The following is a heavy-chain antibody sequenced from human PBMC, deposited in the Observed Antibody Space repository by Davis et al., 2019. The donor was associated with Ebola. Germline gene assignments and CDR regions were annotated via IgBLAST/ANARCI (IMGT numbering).Heavy chain of an antibody. CDR3: ARGWLRTGLYY. CDR2: TYYKSKWYN. Sequence: PSETLSLTCAISGDSVSINSAGWNWIRQSPSRGLEWLGRTYYKSKWYNDYAVSVKSRITINPDTSKNQFSLQLNSVTPEDTAVYYCARGWLRTGLYYWGQGTLVTVSS. D-gene: IGHD1-1*01. CDR1: GDSVSINSAG. V-gene: IGHV6-1*01. J-gene: IGHJ4*02.